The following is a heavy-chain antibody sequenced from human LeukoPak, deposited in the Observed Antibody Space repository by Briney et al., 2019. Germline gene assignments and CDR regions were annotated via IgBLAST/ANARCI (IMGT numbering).Heavy chain of an antibody. D-gene: IGHD6-19*01. J-gene: IGHJ4*02. Sequence: SVKVSCEASGGTFSSYAISWVRQAPGQGLEWMGRIIPIFGTANYAQKFQGRVTITTDESTSTAYMELSSLRSEDTAVYYYARGRSGWDGVHDYWGQGTLVTVSS. V-gene: IGHV1-69*05. CDR3: ARGRSGWDGVHDY. CDR1: GGTFSSYA. CDR2: IIPIFGTA.